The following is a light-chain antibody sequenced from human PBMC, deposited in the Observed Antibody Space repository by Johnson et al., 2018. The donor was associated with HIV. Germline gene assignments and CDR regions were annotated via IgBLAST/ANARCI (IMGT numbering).Light chain of an antibody. Sequence: QSVLTQPPSVSAAPGQKVTISCSGSSSNIGNNYVSWYQQLPGTAPKLLIYDINKRPSGIPDRFSGSKSGTSATLGITGLQTGDEADYYCGTWDSSLSAHNYRVGPWTKVTLL. CDR3: GTWDSSLSAHNYR. CDR2: DIN. J-gene: IGLJ1*01. V-gene: IGLV1-51*01. CDR1: SSNIGNNY.